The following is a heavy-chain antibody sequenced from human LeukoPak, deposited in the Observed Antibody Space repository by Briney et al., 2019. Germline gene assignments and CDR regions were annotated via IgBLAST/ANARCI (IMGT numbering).Heavy chain of an antibody. D-gene: IGHD1-26*01. J-gene: IGHJ3*02. CDR3: ASTGATGAFDI. Sequence: SETLSLTCTVSGGSISSYYWSWIRQPPGKGLEWIGYIYYSGSTNYNPSLKSRVTISVDTSKNQFSLKLSSVTAADTAVYYCASTGATGAFDIWGQGTMVTVSS. CDR1: GGSISSYY. CDR2: IYYSGST. V-gene: IGHV4-59*01.